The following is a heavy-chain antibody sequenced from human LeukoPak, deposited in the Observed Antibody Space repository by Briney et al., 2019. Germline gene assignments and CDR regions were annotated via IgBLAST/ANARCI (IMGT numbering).Heavy chain of an antibody. CDR1: GGSISSYY. CDR3: ARAANYYDSSGYQIVGAFDI. V-gene: IGHV4-59*01. J-gene: IGHJ3*02. CDR2: IYYSVST. Sequence: SETLSLTCTVSGGSISSYYWSWIRQPPGKGLEWIGYIYYSVSTNYDPSLKSRVTISVDTSKNQFSLKLSSVTAADTAVYYCARAANYYDSSGYQIVGAFDIWGQGTMVTVSS. D-gene: IGHD3-22*01.